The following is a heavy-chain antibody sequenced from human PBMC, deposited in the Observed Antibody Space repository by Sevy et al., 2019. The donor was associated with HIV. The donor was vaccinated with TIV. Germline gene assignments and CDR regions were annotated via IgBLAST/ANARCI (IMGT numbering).Heavy chain of an antibody. V-gene: IGHV3-30*04. CDR2: ISYDGSNK. CDR1: GFTFSSYA. D-gene: IGHD3-3*01. Sequence: GESLKISCAASGFTFSSYAMHWVRQAPGKGLEWVAVISYDGSNKYYAVSVKGRFTISRDNSKNTLYLQMNSLRAEDTAVYYCARPKYYDFWSGYYPGSGWFDPWGQGTLVTVSS. CDR3: ARPKYYDFWSGYYPGSGWFDP. J-gene: IGHJ5*02.